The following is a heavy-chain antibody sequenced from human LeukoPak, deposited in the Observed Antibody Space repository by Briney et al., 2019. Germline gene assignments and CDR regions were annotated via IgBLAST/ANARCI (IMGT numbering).Heavy chain of an antibody. CDR2: ISSCGSTI. CDR3: ARSRYCSSTSCSGLMGYDAFDI. D-gene: IGHD2-2*01. Sequence: GGSLRLSCAASGFTFSDYYMSWIRQAPGKGLEWVSYISSCGSTIYYADSVKGRFTISRDNAKNSLYLQMNSLRAGDTAVYYCARSRYCSSTSCSGLMGYDAFDIWGQGTVVTVSS. CDR1: GFTFSDYY. J-gene: IGHJ3*02. V-gene: IGHV3-11*01.